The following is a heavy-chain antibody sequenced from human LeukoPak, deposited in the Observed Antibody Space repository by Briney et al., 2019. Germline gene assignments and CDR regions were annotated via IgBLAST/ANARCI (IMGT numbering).Heavy chain of an antibody. V-gene: IGHV1-18*01. D-gene: IGHD3-3*01. Sequence: GASVKVSCKASGYTFTSYGISWVRQAPGQGLAWMGWISAYNGNTNYAQKPQGRVTMTTDTSTSTAYMELRSLRSDDTAVYYCARRPGMVMVIIHPPYGMDVWGQGTTVTVSS. CDR1: GYTFTSYG. CDR3: ARRPGMVMVIIHPPYGMDV. J-gene: IGHJ6*02. CDR2: ISAYNGNT.